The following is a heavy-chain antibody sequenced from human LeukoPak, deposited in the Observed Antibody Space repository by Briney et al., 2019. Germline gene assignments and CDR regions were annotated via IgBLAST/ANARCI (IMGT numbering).Heavy chain of an antibody. CDR3: ARVVRDSSEGYFDY. D-gene: IGHD3-22*01. CDR2: ISTYNGNT. V-gene: IGHV1-18*01. CDR1: GYTFTNYG. J-gene: IGHJ4*02. Sequence: ASVKVSCKASGYTFTNYGISWVRQAPGQGLEWMGWISTYNGNTNYAQKLQGRVTMTTDTSTSTAYMELRSLRSDDTAVYYCARVVRDSSEGYFDYWGQGTLVTVSS.